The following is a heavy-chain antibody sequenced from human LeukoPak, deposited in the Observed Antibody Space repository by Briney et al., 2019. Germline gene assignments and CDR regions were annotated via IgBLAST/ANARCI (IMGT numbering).Heavy chain of an antibody. V-gene: IGHV3-48*03. Sequence: GGSLRLSCAASGFTFSSYEMNWVGQAPGKGLEGVSYISSSGSNIYYADSVKGRFTISRHNAKNSLYLQMNSLRAEDTAVYYCAGYDYVWGTHGYWGQGTLVTVSS. CDR2: ISSSGSNI. CDR3: AGYDYVWGTHGY. D-gene: IGHD3-16*01. J-gene: IGHJ4*02. CDR1: GFTFSSYE.